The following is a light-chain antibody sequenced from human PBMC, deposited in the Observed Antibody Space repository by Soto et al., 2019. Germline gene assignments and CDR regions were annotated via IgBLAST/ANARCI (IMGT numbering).Light chain of an antibody. J-gene: IGLJ2*01. CDR2: EGS. Sequence: QSALTQPASVSASPGQSITISCTGTSSDVGSYNLVSWYQQHPGKAPKLMIYEGSKRPSGISNRFPGSKSGNTASLTISGLQAEDEADYYCCSYAGITTYVVFGGGTQLTVL. V-gene: IGLV2-23*01. CDR1: SSDVGSYNL. CDR3: CSYAGITTYVV.